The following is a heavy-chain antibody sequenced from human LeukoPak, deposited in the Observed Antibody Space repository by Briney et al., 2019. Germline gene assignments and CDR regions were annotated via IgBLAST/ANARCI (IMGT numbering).Heavy chain of an antibody. D-gene: IGHD3-10*01. V-gene: IGHV3-66*01. J-gene: IGHJ4*02. CDR3: ARDDGAGGPFDY. CDR1: GFTVSSNY. CDR2: VYSGGNT. Sequence: PGGSLRLSCAVSGFTVSSNYMNWGRQAPGKGLKWGSIVYSGGNTYYADSVKGRFTISRDNPKNTLYLQMNSLRAEDTAVYYCARDDGAGGPFDYWGQGTLVSVSS.